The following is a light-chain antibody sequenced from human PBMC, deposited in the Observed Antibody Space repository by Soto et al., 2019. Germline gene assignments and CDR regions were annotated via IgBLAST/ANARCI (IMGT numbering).Light chain of an antibody. CDR1: QSVSSN. CDR3: QQYNNWSWT. V-gene: IGKV3-15*01. J-gene: IGKJ1*01. Sequence: EIVMTQSPATLSVSPGERATLSCRASQSVSSNLAWYQQKPGQAPRLLIYGASTRATGIPARFSGSGSGTEFTLTISSLQSEDFAVYYCQQYNNWSWTFGQGTKVEFK. CDR2: GAS.